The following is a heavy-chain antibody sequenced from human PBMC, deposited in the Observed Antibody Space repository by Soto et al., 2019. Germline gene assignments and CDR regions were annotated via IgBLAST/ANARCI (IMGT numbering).Heavy chain of an antibody. V-gene: IGHV4-34*01. J-gene: IGHJ4*02. CDR3: ARGLTGIAVAGTSGFDY. D-gene: IGHD6-19*01. Sequence: SETLSLTCAVYGGSFSGYYWSWIRQPPGKGLEWIGEINHSGSTNYNPSLKSRVTISVDTSKNQFSLKLSSVTAADTAVYDCARGLTGIAVAGTSGFDYWGQGTLVTVSS. CDR2: INHSGST. CDR1: GGSFSGYY.